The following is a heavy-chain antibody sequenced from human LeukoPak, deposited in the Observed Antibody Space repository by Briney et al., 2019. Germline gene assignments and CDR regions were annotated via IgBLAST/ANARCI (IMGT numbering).Heavy chain of an antibody. Sequence: SETLSLTCAVYGGSFSGYYWSWIRQPPGKGLEWIGEINHSGSTNYNPSLKSRVTISVDTSKNQFSLKLSSVTAADTAVYYCARTGRITMVRGVIIVPWGQGTLVTVSS. CDR1: GGSFSGYY. J-gene: IGHJ5*02. D-gene: IGHD3-10*01. CDR2: INHSGST. V-gene: IGHV4-34*01. CDR3: ARTGRITMVRGVIIVP.